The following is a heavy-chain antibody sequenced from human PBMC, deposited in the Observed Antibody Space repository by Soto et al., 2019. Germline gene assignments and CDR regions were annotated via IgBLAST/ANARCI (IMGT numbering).Heavy chain of an antibody. CDR2: ISYDGSNK. CDR1: GFTFSSYG. CDR3: AKDPDLSIAVAGHFDY. D-gene: IGHD6-19*01. V-gene: IGHV3-30*18. Sequence: PGGSLRLSCAASGFTFSSYGMHWVRQAPGKGLEWVAVISYDGSNKYYADSVKGRFTISRDNSKNTLYLQMNSLRAEDTAVYYCAKDPDLSIAVAGHFDYWGQGNMVTVSS. J-gene: IGHJ4*02.